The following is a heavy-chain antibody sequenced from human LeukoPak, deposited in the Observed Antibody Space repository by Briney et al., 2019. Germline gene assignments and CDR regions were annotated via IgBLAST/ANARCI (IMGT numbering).Heavy chain of an antibody. CDR3: AKSGLWFGELRY. CDR2: ISWDGGST. Sequence: GGSLRLSCAASGFTFDDYAMHWVRQAPGKGLEWVSLISWDGGSTYYADSVKGRFTISRDNSKNSLYLQMNSLRAEDTALYYCAKSGLWFGELRYWGQGTLVTVSS. D-gene: IGHD3-10*01. CDR1: GFTFDDYA. V-gene: IGHV3-43D*03. J-gene: IGHJ4*02.